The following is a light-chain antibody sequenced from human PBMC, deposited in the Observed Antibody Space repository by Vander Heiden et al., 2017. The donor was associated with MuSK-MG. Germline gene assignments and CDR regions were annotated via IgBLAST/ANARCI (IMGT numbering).Light chain of an antibody. V-gene: IGLV4-69*02. Sequence: QLVLTPSPSASGSLGASVKITCTLSSGHSNYTIAWPQQQSDKGPRSLMRVNTDGGHSKGDGVPDRFSGSGSGADRYLTISSLQSEDEDDYYCQDGGTGIPVFGAGTKVTVL. CDR3: QDGGTGIPV. J-gene: IGLJ1*01. CDR2: VNTDGGH. CDR1: SGHSNYT.